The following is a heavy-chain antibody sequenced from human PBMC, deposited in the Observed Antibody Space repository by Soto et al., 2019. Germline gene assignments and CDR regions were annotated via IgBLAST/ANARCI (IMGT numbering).Heavy chain of an antibody. CDR3: ASGPDDYGDYEVGY. Sequence: EVQLLESGGDLVQPGGSLRLSCAASGFTFTNFAMSWVRQAPGKGLEWVSTIGGGDGTTYYADSVKGRFTISRDNSNNALYLQMNSLRAEDTAVYYCASGPDDYGDYEVGYWGQGTLVTVSS. CDR2: IGGGDGTT. V-gene: IGHV3-23*01. CDR1: GFTFTNFA. J-gene: IGHJ4*02. D-gene: IGHD4-17*01.